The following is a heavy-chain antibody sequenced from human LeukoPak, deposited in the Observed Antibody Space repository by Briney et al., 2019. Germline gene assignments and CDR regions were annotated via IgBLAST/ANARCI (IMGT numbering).Heavy chain of an antibody. V-gene: IGHV1-18*01. CDR3: ARDLCSSTSCPYYYGMDV. CDR2: ISAYNGNT. J-gene: IGHJ6*02. D-gene: IGHD2-2*01. CDR1: GYTFTSYG. Sequence: GASVNVSCKASGYTFTSYGISWVRQAPGQGLEWMGWISAYNGNTNYAQRLQGRVTMTTDTSTSTAYMELRSLRSDDTAVYYCARDLCSSTSCPYYYGMDVWGQGTTVTVSS.